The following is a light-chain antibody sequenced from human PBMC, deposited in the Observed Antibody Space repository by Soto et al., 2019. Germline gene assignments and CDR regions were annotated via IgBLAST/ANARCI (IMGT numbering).Light chain of an antibody. J-gene: IGLJ1*01. V-gene: IGLV2-8*01. Sequence: QSALTQTPSASGSRGQSVTISCTGTSSDIGAYDSVSWYQHHPGKAPRALIYEVSKRPSGVPDRFSGSKSGNTASLTISGLQAEDEADYYCSSYTSSSTNVFGTGTKLTVL. CDR3: SSYTSSSTNV. CDR1: SSDIGAYDS. CDR2: EVS.